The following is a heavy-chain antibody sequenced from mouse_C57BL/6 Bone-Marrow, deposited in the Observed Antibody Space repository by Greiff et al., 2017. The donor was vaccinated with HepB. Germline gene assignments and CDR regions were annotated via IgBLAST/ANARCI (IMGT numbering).Heavy chain of an antibody. CDR1: GYAFSSSW. Sequence: VKLQESGPELVKPGASVKISCKASGYAFSSSWMNWVKQRPGKGLEWIGRIYPGDGDTNYNGKFKGKATLTADKSSSTAYMQLSSLTSEDSAVYFCARLAFDVWGTGTTVTVSS. CDR3: ARLAFDV. CDR2: IYPGDGDT. J-gene: IGHJ1*03. V-gene: IGHV1-82*01.